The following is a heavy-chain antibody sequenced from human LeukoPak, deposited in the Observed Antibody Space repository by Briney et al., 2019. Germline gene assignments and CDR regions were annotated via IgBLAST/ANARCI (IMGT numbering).Heavy chain of an antibody. Sequence: PSETLSLTCTVSGGSISSGDYYWSWIRQPPGEGLEWIGYIYYSGSTYYNPSLKSRVTISVDTSKNQFSLKLSSVTAADTAVYYCARVQRDRYFDYWGQGTLVTVSS. CDR1: GGSISSGDYY. J-gene: IGHJ4*02. CDR2: IYYSGST. V-gene: IGHV4-30-4*01. CDR3: ARVQRDRYFDY.